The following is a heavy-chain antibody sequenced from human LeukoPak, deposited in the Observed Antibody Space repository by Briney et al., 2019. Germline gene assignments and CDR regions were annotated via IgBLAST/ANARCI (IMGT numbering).Heavy chain of an antibody. D-gene: IGHD6-25*01. CDR1: GSRFTSYW. CDR2: IYPGDSDT. V-gene: IGHV5-51*01. J-gene: IGHJ6*03. CDR3: ATAAGNYYYYMDV. Sequence: GGPLQISFKGSGSRFTSYWIGWVRQLPGKGLEWMGIIYPGDSDTRYSPSFQGQVTISADKSISTAYLQWSSLKASDTAMYYCATAAGNYYYYMDVWGKGTTVTVSS.